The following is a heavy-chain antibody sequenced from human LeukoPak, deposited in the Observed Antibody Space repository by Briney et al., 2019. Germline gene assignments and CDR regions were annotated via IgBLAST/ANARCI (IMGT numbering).Heavy chain of an antibody. D-gene: IGHD1-26*01. CDR3: AKGGEWELLSLYDHDY. Sequence: GGSLRLSCAASGFTFDDYTMHWVRQAPGKGLEWVSLISWDGGSTYYADSVKGRFTISRDNSKNSLYLQMNSLRTEDTALYYCAKGGEWELLSLYDHDYWGQGTLVTVSS. CDR1: GFTFDDYT. J-gene: IGHJ4*02. V-gene: IGHV3-43*01. CDR2: ISWDGGST.